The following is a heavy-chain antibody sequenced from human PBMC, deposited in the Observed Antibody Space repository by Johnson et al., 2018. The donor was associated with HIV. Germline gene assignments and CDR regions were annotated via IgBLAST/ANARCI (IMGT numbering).Heavy chain of an antibody. J-gene: IGHJ3*02. CDR3: ARDQEGFYDSVFDI. CDR1: GFTFSSYG. Sequence: QVQLVESGGGVVQPGGSLRLSCAASGFTFSSYGMHWVRQAPGKGLEWVAFIRYDGSNKYYADSVKGRFTISRDNSKNTLYLQMNSLRAEDTALYFCARDQEGFYDSVFDIWGQGTMVTVSS. CDR2: IRYDGSNK. V-gene: IGHV3-30*02. D-gene: IGHD3-3*01.